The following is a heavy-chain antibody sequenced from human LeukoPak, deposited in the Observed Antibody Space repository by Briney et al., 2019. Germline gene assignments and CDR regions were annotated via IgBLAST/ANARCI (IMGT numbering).Heavy chain of an antibody. V-gene: IGHV4-61*02. CDR2: IYTSGST. D-gene: IGHD6-19*01. CDR1: GGSISSGSYY. CDR3: ARVRTGAVAEGDWFDP. Sequence: SETLSLTCTVSGGSISSGSYYWSWIRQPAGKGLEWIGRIYTSGSTNHNPSLKSRVTISVDTSKNQFSLKLSSVTAADTAVYYCARVRTGAVAEGDWFDPWGQGTLVTVSS. J-gene: IGHJ5*02.